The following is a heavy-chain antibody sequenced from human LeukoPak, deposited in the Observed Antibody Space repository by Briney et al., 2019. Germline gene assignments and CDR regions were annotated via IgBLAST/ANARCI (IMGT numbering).Heavy chain of an antibody. J-gene: IGHJ5*02. Sequence: PGGSLRLSCAASGFTFNNYAMSWVRQAPGKGLEWVSAISGSGGSTYYADSVKGRFTISRDNSKTTLYLQMNSLRVEDTAVYYCAKDSGKAAAGTDWFDPWGQGTLVTVSS. CDR2: ISGSGGST. V-gene: IGHV3-23*01. CDR1: GFTFNNYA. D-gene: IGHD6-13*01. CDR3: AKDSGKAAAGTDWFDP.